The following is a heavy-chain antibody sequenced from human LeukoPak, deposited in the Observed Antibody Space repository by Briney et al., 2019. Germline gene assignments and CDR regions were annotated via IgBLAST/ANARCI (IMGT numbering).Heavy chain of an antibody. CDR2: ISGTGGSA. V-gene: IGHV3-23*01. Sequence: GGSLRLSCSASGFTFGNYAMSWVRQAPGKGLEWVSTISGTGGSAKYADSVKGRFTFSRDNSKDTLYLQMNGLRAEDTAVYYCAKDQGGRYYDILAGYYPENFFDYWGQGTLVTVSS. CDR3: AKDQGGRYYDILAGYYPENFFDY. J-gene: IGHJ4*02. D-gene: IGHD3-9*01. CDR1: GFTFGNYA.